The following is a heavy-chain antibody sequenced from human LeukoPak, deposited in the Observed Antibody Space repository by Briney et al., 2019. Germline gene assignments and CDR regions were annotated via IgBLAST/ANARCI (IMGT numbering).Heavy chain of an antibody. Sequence: GESLKISCKGSGYSFTSYWIGWVRQMPGKGLEWMGIIYPGDSDTRYSPSFQGQVTISADKSISTAYLQWSSLKASDTAMYYCARHFLLERRNYYYYYMDVWGKGTTVTVSS. CDR3: ARHFLLERRNYYYYYMDV. CDR2: IYPGDSDT. J-gene: IGHJ6*03. D-gene: IGHD1-1*01. CDR1: GYSFTSYW. V-gene: IGHV5-51*01.